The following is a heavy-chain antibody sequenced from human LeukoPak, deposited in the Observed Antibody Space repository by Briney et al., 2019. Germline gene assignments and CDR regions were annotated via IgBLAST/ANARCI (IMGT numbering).Heavy chain of an antibody. CDR3: AKDRLQFGEGEYGMDV. CDR2: IRYDGSNK. J-gene: IGHJ6*02. CDR1: GFTFSSYG. D-gene: IGHD3-10*01. Sequence: GGSLRLSCAASGFTFSSYGMHWVRQAPGKGPEWVAFIRYDGSNKYYADSVKGRFTVSRDNSKNTLYLQMNSLRAEDTAVYYCAKDRLQFGEGEYGMDVWGQGTTVTVSS. V-gene: IGHV3-30*02.